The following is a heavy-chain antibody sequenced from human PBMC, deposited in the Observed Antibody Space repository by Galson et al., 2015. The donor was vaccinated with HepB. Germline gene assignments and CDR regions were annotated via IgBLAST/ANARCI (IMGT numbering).Heavy chain of an antibody. CDR1: GDSMSSGADY. Sequence: ILSLTCAVSGDSMSSGADYWTWIRQHPGKGLEWIGYILYSGTTYYNPSLKSRVTISVDRSNNKFSLRLTSVTAADTAVYFCARDRAQFGKWHGNFDHWGQGAPVTVSS. CDR3: ARDRAQFGKWHGNFDH. V-gene: IGHV4-31*11. D-gene: IGHD3-16*01. CDR2: ILYSGTT. J-gene: IGHJ4*02.